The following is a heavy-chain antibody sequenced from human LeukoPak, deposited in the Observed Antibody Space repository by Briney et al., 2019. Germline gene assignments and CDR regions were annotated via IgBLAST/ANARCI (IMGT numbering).Heavy chain of an antibody. J-gene: IGHJ5*02. CDR3: AEGRGAVAGPRFDP. V-gene: IGHV1-69*04. CDR1: GGTFSSYA. Sequence: ASVKVSCKASGGTFSSYAISWVRQAPGQGLEWMGRIIPILGIANYAQKFQGRVTITADKSTSTAYMELSSLRSEDTAVYYCAEGRGAVAGPRFDPWGQGTLVTVSS. D-gene: IGHD6-19*01. CDR2: IIPILGIA.